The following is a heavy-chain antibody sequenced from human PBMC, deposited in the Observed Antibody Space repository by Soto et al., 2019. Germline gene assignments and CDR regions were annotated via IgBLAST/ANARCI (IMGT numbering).Heavy chain of an antibody. CDR1: GFTFSSYG. CDR2: ISYDGSNK. D-gene: IGHD2-15*01. J-gene: IGHJ4*02. V-gene: IGHV3-30*18. Sequence: QVQLVESGGGVVQPGRSLRLSCAASGFTFSSYGMHWVRQAPGKGLEWVAVISYDGSNKYYADSVKGRFIISRDNSKNTLYLQMNSMRAEDTAVYYCAKDAAQIVVVVAATDYWGQGTLVTVSS. CDR3: AKDAAQIVVVVAATDY.